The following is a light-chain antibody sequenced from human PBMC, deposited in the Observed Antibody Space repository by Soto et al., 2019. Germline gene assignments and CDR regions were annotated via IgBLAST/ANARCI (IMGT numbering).Light chain of an antibody. CDR1: QGISNW. CDR2: AAS. J-gene: IGKJ4*01. CDR3: QQANSFPLT. V-gene: IGKV1-12*01. Sequence: DIQMTQSPSSVSASVGDRVTITCRASQGISNWLAWYQQKPGKAPKLLIYAASSLQSGVPSRFSGSGSVTDFTLTISSLQPDDFATYYCQQANSFPLTFGGGTKVEVQ.